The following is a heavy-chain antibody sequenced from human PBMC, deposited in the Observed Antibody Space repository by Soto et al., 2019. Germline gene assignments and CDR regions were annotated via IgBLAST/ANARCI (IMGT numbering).Heavy chain of an antibody. D-gene: IGHD3-16*02. CDR1: GFVFSDIA. Sequence: EVQLLESGGGLVQPGGSLRLSCEGSGFVFSDIAIVWVRQAPGKGLEWVSALSGSGTTTFYAASVKGRFTISTDTSTNTLYLQMNSLSAEDTALYYCAGGKSPRYSGLDVWGQGTTVTVSS. CDR3: AGGKSPRYSGLDV. J-gene: IGHJ6*02. CDR2: LSGSGTTT. V-gene: IGHV3-23*01.